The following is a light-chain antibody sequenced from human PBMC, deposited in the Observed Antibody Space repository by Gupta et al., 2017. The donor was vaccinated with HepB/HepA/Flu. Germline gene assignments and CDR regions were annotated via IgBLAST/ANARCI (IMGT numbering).Light chain of an antibody. CDR1: QSVSSY. V-gene: IGKV3-11*01. CDR3: QHRINWPWT. J-gene: IGKJ1*01. CDR2: DAS. Sequence: EIVLTQSPATLSLSPGERATLSCRASQSVSSYLAWYQQKPGQAPRLLIYDASSRATGIPARFSGSGSGTDFTLTISSLEPEDFAVYYCQHRINWPWTFGQGTKVEIK.